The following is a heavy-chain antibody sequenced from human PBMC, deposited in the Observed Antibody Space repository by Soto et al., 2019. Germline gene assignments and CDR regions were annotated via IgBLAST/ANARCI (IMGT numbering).Heavy chain of an antibody. Sequence: PSETLSLTCTVSGGSISSSSYYWGWIRQPPGKGLEWIGSIYYSGSTYYNPSLKSRVTISVDTSKNQFSLKLSSVTAADTAVYYCARRSRLGYFDYCGQVTLVTVSS. V-gene: IGHV4-39*01. CDR2: IYYSGST. D-gene: IGHD1-26*01. J-gene: IGHJ4*02. CDR3: ARRSRLGYFDY. CDR1: GGSISSSSYY.